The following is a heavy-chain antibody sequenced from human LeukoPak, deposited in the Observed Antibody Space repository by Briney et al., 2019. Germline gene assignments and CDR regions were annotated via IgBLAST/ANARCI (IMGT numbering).Heavy chain of an antibody. CDR1: GGSISSGGYY. J-gene: IGHJ5*02. D-gene: IGHD6-19*01. CDR2: IYHSGST. Sequence: SETLSLTCTVSGGSISSGGYYWSWIRQPPGTGLEWIGYIYHSGSTYYNPSLKSRVTISVDRSKNQFSLKLSSVTAADTAVYYCARQRARPGSGWTNWFDPWGQGTLVTVSS. CDR3: ARQRARPGSGWTNWFDP. V-gene: IGHV4-30-2*01.